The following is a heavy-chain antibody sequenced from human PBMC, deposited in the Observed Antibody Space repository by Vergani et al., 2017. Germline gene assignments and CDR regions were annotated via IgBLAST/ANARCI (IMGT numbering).Heavy chain of an antibody. CDR1: GGTFSSYA. J-gene: IGHJ4*02. D-gene: IGHD5-24*01. CDR3: ARDPDGYNSFDY. Sequence: QVQLVQSGAEVKTPGSSVKVSCKASGGTFSSYAISWVRQAPGQGLEWMGRIIPILSIANYAQKFQGRVTITADKSTSTAYMELSSLRSEETAVYYCARDPDGYNSFDYWGQGTLVTVSS. CDR2: IIPILSIA. V-gene: IGHV1-69*04.